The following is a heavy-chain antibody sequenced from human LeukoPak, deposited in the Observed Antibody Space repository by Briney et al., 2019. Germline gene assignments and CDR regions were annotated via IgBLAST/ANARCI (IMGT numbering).Heavy chain of an antibody. J-gene: IGHJ4*02. Sequence: SVTVSCKASGFTFTSSAVQWVRQARGQRLEWIGWIAVGSGNTNYAQKFQERVTITRDMSTSTAYMELSSLRSEDTAVYYCAADTYYYDSSGDYYFDYWGQGTLVTVSS. D-gene: IGHD3-22*01. CDR2: IAVGSGNT. V-gene: IGHV1-58*01. CDR3: AADTYYYDSSGDYYFDY. CDR1: GFTFTSSA.